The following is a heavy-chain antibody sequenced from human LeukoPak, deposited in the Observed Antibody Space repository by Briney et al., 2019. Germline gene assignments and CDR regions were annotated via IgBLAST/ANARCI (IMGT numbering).Heavy chain of an antibody. Sequence: GSHRLSCAASGFTFSSYAMSWVRQAPGKGLEWVSAISGSGGSTYYADSVKGRFTISRDNSKNTLYLQMNSLRAEDTAVYYCAKDTGRITITVRKDAFVLWGHGTLVTVSS. J-gene: IGHJ3*01. CDR3: AKDTGRITITVRKDAFVL. V-gene: IGHV3-23*01. CDR1: GFTFSSYA. D-gene: IGHD1-20*01. CDR2: ISGSGGST.